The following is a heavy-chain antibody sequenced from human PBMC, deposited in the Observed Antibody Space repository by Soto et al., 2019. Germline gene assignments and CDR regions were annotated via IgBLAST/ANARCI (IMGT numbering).Heavy chain of an antibody. V-gene: IGHV3-7*04. CDR3: SGGVGDAF. Sequence: EVHLVESGGGLVQTGGSLRLSCAIYESTVRRDWMNWVRQAPGKGLEWVAHVNQDGSAKYYVDFVKGRFTISRDNANNLLTLQMNSLSAGDTAMYYCSGGVGDAFWGQGTLVTVSS. J-gene: IGHJ4*02. CDR1: ESTVRRDW. D-gene: IGHD3-16*01. CDR2: VNQDGSAK.